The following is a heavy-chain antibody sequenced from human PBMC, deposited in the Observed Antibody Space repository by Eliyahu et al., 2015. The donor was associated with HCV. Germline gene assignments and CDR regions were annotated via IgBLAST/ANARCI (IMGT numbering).Heavy chain of an antibody. D-gene: IGHD2-2*01. CDR1: GYTFTGXY. CDR3: ARDDCSSTSCRRVYYYGMDV. CDR2: INPNSGGT. J-gene: IGHJ6*02. Sequence: QVQLVQSGAEVKKPGASVKVSCKASGYTFTGXYMHWVRQAPGQGLEWMGWINPNSGGTNYAQKFQGRVTMTRDTSISTAYMELSRLRSDDTAVYYCARDDCSSTSCRRVYYYGMDVWGQGTTVTVSS. V-gene: IGHV1-2*02.